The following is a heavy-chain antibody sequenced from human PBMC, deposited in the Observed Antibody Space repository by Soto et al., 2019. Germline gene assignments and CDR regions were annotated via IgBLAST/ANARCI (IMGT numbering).Heavy chain of an antibody. Sequence: SETLSLTCTVSGDSISRGGYYWSWIRQHPGKGLEWIGYIYNGGSTFYNPSLKSRVSLSIDTSKNQFSLKMSSVTAADTAVYYCATGIAAAGTGWFDPWGQGTLVTV. V-gene: IGHV4-31*03. CDR3: ATGIAAAGTGWFDP. D-gene: IGHD6-13*01. CDR2: IYNGGST. CDR1: GDSISRGGYY. J-gene: IGHJ5*02.